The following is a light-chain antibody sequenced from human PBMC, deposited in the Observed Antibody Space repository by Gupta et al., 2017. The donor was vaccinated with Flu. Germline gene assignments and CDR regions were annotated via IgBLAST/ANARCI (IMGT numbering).Light chain of an antibody. CDR1: SSDVGGYNY. CDR2: EVS. Sequence: QSALTQPASVSGSPGQSITISCTGTSSDVGGYNYVSWYQQHPGKAPNLMIYEVSKRPAGVSNRFSASKSGNTASLTISALQEEDEADYYCSSYTSSSTRVFGGGTKLTVL. CDR3: SSYTSSSTRV. V-gene: IGLV2-14*01. J-gene: IGLJ3*02.